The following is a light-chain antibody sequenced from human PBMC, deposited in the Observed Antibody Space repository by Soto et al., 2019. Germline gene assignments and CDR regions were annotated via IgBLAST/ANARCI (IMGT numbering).Light chain of an antibody. J-gene: IGLJ1*01. CDR2: DVS. CDR3: CSYAGSYTYV. CDR1: SSDVGGYNY. V-gene: IGLV2-11*01. Sequence: QSVLTQPRSGSGSPGQSVTISCTGTSSDVGGYNYVSWYQQHPGKAPKLMIYDVSKRPSGVPDRFSGSKSGNTASLTISGLQAADEADYYCCSYAGSYTYVFGAGTKLTVL.